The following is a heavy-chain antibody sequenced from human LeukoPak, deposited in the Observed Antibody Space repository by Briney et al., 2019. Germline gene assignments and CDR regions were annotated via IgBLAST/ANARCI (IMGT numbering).Heavy chain of an antibody. CDR3: GSATGGFDY. D-gene: IGHD4-23*01. J-gene: IGHJ4*02. V-gene: IGHV3-21*01. CDR1: GFTFSSYS. Sequence: PGGSLRLSCAASGFTFSSYSMNWVRQAPGKGLEWVSSISSSSSHIFYADSVKGGFTISRDNAKNSLYLHMNSLRAADARVYYCGSATGGFDYWGQGTLVTVSS. CDR2: ISSSSSHI.